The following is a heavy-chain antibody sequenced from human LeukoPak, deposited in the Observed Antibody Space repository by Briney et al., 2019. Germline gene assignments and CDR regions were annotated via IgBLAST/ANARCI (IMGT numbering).Heavy chain of an antibody. CDR1: GFTFSSRA. D-gene: IGHD2-15*01. V-gene: IGHV3-23*01. CDR2: ISGSGGST. J-gene: IGHJ4*02. CDR3: AKISTPEYCSGGSCYSPSFDY. Sequence: GVSLRLSCAASGFTFSSRAMSWVRQAPGKGLEWVSAISGSGGSTYYADSVKGRFTISRDNSKNTLYLQMNSLRAEDTAVYYCAKISTPEYCSGGSCYSPSFDYWGQGTLVTVSS.